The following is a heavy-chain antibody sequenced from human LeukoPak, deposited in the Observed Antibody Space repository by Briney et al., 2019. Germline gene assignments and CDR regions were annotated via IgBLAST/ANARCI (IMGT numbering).Heavy chain of an antibody. CDR3: ANVHSRLVTKTGPIDY. V-gene: IGHV3-23*01. CDR1: ESTLTTNP. Sequence: GGPLGPSGAASESTLTTNPMTWFRKPPGKGLGWSQPIMGSGGSTYYADSVKGRFTISRDNSKNTLYLQMNSLRAEDTAVYYCANVHSRLVTKTGPIDYWGQGTLVTVSS. D-gene: IGHD3-9*01. CDR2: IMGSGGST. J-gene: IGHJ4*02.